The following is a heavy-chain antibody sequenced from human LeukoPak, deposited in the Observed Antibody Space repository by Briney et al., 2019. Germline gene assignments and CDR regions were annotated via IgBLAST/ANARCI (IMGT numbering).Heavy chain of an antibody. CDR2: ISGSGGST. CDR1: GFTFSSYA. Sequence: GGSLRLSCAASGFTFSSYAMSWVRQAPGKGLEWVSAISGSGGSTYYADSVKGRFTISRDNSKNTLYLQMNSLRAEDTAVYYCGKATYDFWSGYYIGLDYWGQGTLVTVSS. D-gene: IGHD3-3*01. CDR3: GKATYDFWSGYYIGLDY. V-gene: IGHV3-23*01. J-gene: IGHJ4*02.